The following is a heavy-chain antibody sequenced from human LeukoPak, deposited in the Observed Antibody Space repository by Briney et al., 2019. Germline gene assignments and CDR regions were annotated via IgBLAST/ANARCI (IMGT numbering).Heavy chain of an antibody. J-gene: IGHJ5*02. V-gene: IGHV3-30*18. CDR2: ISYDGSNK. CDR1: GFTFSSYS. CDR3: AKQGSGSYLSWFDP. D-gene: IGHD3-10*01. Sequence: GGSLRLSCAASGFTFSSYSMNWVRQAPGKGLEWVAVISYDGSNKYYADSVKGRFTISRDNSKNTLYLQMNSLRAEDTAVYYCAKQGSGSYLSWFDPWGQGTLVTVSS.